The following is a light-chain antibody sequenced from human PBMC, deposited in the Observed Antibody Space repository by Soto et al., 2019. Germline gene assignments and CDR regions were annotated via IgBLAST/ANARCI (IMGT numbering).Light chain of an antibody. CDR2: GAS. CDR3: QQYGSSPRS. V-gene: IGKV3-20*01. CDR1: QSVSSTY. J-gene: IGKJ1*01. Sequence: EIVLTQSPGTLSLSPGERATLSCRASQSVSSTYLAWYQHKLGQAPRLLIYGASSKASGIPDRFSGSGSGTDFTLTNSRLEPEDFAVYYCQQYGSSPRSFGQGTKVEVK.